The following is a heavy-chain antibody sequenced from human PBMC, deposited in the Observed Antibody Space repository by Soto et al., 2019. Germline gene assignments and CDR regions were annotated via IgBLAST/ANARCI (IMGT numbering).Heavy chain of an antibody. V-gene: IGHV4-30-4*01. J-gene: IGHJ2*01. Sequence: SETLSLTCTVSGGSIISGDYCLIGIRQPPWKGLELIGYIYYSGSTYYNPSLKSRVTISVDTSKNQFSLKLSSVTAADTAVYYCARRRNYDYVWGSYRQPYWYFDLWGRGTLVTVSS. CDR3: ARRRNYDYVWGSYRQPYWYFDL. CDR1: GGSIISGDYC. CDR2: IYYSGST. D-gene: IGHD3-16*02.